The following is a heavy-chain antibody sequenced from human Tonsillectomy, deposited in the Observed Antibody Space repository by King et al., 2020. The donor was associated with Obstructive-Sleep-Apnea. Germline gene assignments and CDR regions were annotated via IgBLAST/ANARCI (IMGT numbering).Heavy chain of an antibody. CDR2: IRSKAYGGTT. J-gene: IGHJ6*02. CDR3: TRDIAAAGSSYYGMDV. V-gene: IGHV3-49*03. D-gene: IGHD6-13*01. CDR1: GFTFGDYA. Sequence: QLVQSGGGLVQPGRSLRLSCTASGFTFGDYAMSWFRQAPGKGLEWVGFIRSKAYGGTTEYAASVKVRFTISRDDSKSIAYLQMNSLKTEDTAVYYCTRDIAAAGSSYYGMDVWGQGTTVTVSS.